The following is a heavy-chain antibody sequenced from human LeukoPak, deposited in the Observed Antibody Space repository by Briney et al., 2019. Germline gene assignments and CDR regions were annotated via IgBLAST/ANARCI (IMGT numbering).Heavy chain of an antibody. CDR3: ARSVSCSGGSCYYNWFDP. CDR1: GGSISSGGYY. CDR2: FYYSGST. Sequence: PSQILSLTCTVSGGSISSGGYYWSWIRQHPGKGLEWIGYFYYSGSTYYNPSLKSRVTISVDTSKNQFSLKLSSVTAADTAVYYCARSVSCSGGSCYYNWFDPWGQGTLVTVSS. J-gene: IGHJ5*02. V-gene: IGHV4-31*03. D-gene: IGHD2-15*01.